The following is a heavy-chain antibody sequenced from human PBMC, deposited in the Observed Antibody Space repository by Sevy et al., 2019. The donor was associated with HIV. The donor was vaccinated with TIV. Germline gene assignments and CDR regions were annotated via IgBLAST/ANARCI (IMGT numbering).Heavy chain of an antibody. D-gene: IGHD7-27*01. CDR3: AKPDTKWLQLGMGVFDI. CDR1: GFTFSSYG. CDR2: IRYDGSNK. J-gene: IGHJ3*02. Sequence: GGSLRLSCAASGFTFSSYGMHWVRQAPGKGLEWVAFIRYDGSNKYYADSVKGRFTISRDNSKNTLYLQMNSLRAEDTAVYYCAKPDTKWLQLGMGVFDIWGQGTMVTVSS. V-gene: IGHV3-30*02.